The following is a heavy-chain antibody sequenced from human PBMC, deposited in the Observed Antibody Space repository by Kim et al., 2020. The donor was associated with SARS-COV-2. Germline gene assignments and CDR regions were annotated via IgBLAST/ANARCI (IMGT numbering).Heavy chain of an antibody. CDR1: GGSFSGYY. V-gene: IGHV4-34*01. CDR2: INHSGST. CDR3: ARGLLVVEYQLLYLNWFDP. J-gene: IGHJ5*02. D-gene: IGHD2-2*02. Sequence: SETLSLTCAVYGGSFSGYYWSWIRQPPGKGLEWIGEINHSGSTNYNPSLKSRVTISVDTSKNQFSLKLSSVTAADTAVYYCARGLLVVEYQLLYLNWFDPWGQGTLVTVSS.